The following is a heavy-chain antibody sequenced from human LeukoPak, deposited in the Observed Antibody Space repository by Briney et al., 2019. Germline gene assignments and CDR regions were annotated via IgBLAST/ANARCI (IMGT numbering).Heavy chain of an antibody. CDR1: GGSFSGYY. J-gene: IGHJ4*02. CDR2: INHSGST. CDR3: ARRGYSYVHIDY. D-gene: IGHD5-18*01. Sequence: SETLSLTCAVYGGSFSGYYWSWIRQPPGKGLEWIGEINHSGSTNYNPSLKSRVTISVDTSKNQFSLKLSSVTAADTAVYHCARRGYSYVHIDYWGQGTLVTVSS. V-gene: IGHV4-34*01.